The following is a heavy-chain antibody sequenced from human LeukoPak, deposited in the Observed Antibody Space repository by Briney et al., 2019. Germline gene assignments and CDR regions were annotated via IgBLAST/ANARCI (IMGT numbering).Heavy chain of an antibody. D-gene: IGHD4-17*01. CDR2: IYYSGST. V-gene: IGHV4-59*01. J-gene: IGHJ6*03. CDR3: ARATVTTEARHYYYYYMDV. Sequence: PSETLSLTCTVSGGSISSYYWSWIRQPPGKGLEWIGYIYYSGSTNYNPSLKSRVTISVDTSKNQFSLKLSSVTAADTAVYYCARATVTTEARHYYYYYMDVWGKGTTVTISS. CDR1: GGSISSYY.